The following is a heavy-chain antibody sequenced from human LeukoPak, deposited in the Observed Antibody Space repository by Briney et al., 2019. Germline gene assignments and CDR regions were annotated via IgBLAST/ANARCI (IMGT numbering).Heavy chain of an antibody. CDR3: AKNPISEPQKHYYYGLDV. J-gene: IGHJ6*02. CDR1: GLTFSTYG. V-gene: IGHV3-30*18. Sequence: GGSLRLSCAASGLTFSTYGMHWVRQAPGKGLEWVAVISPDGSKTDSLESVKGRFTVSRDNSNNTLYLQINSVKAEDTAVYFCAKNPISEPQKHYYYGLDVWGQGTSVTVSS. CDR2: ISPDGSKT. D-gene: IGHD1-14*01.